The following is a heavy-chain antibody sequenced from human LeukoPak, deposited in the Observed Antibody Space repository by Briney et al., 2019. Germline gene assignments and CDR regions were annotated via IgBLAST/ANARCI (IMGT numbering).Heavy chain of an antibody. V-gene: IGHV4-59*01. CDR3: ERWGGQQVNALEI. J-gene: IGHJ3*02. CDR2: IDYSGSA. D-gene: IGHD6-13*01. CDR1: GVSISDYY. Sequence: SETLSLTCTVSGVSISDYYWNWIRQPPGKGLEWIGYIDYSGSATYNPSVKSRVTMLMDTSKNQFSLKLTSVTAADTAAYYCERWGGQQVNALEIWGQGTMVTVSS.